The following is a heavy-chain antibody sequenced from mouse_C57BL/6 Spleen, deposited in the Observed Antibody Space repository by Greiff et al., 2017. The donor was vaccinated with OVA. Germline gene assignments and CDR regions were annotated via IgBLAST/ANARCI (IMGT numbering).Heavy chain of an antibody. CDR1: GYSFTGYY. CDR2: INPSTGGT. J-gene: IGHJ2*01. CDR3: ARSVESLSLPYYFDY. Sequence: VQLQQSGPELVKPGASVKISCKASGYSFTGYYMNWVKQSPEKSLEWIGEINPSTGGTTYNQKFKAKATLTVDKSSSTAYMQLKSLTSEDSAVYYCARSVESLSLPYYFDYWGQGTTLTVSS. V-gene: IGHV1-42*01. D-gene: IGHD6-2*01.